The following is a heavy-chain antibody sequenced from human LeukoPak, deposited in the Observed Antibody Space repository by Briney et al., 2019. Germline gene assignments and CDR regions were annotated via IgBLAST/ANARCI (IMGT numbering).Heavy chain of an antibody. D-gene: IGHD3-3*01. V-gene: IGHV4-59*08. CDR3: ARQSDFWSGYRHVAFDI. Sequence: SETLSLTCTVSGGSISSYYWSWIRQPPGKGLEWIGYIYYSGSTNYNPSLKSRVTISVDTSKNQFSLKLSSVTAADTAVYYCARQSDFWSGYRHVAFDIWGQGTMVTVSS. J-gene: IGHJ3*02. CDR1: GGSISSYY. CDR2: IYYSGST.